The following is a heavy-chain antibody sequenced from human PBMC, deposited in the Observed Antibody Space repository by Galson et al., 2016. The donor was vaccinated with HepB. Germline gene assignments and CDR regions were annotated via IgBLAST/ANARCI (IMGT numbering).Heavy chain of an antibody. CDR2: VSGSGGST. V-gene: IGHV3-23*01. J-gene: IGHJ4*02. CDR3: AKMDEGTSKRNIDY. CDR1: GFTFSSYG. D-gene: IGHD2-2*03. Sequence: SLRLSCAASGFTFSSYGMSWVRQAPGKGLEWVSAVSGSGGSTYYADSVKGRFTISRDNSKNTLYLQMNSLRAEDTAVYSCAKMDEGTSKRNIDYWGLGVLVTVSS.